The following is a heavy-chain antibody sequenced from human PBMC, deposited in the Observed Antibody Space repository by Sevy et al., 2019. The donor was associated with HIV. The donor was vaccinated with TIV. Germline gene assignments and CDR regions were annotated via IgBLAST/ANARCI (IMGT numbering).Heavy chain of an antibody. CDR3: ARANGFLEWLLSANHYFDY. V-gene: IGHV3-30-3*01. CDR2: ISYDGSNK. J-gene: IGHJ4*02. Sequence: GGSLRLSCAASEFTFSSYAMHWVRQAPGKGLEWVAVISYDGSNKYYADSVKGRFTISRDNSKNTLYLQMNSLRAEDTAVYYCARANGFLEWLLSANHYFDYWGQGTLVTVSS. D-gene: IGHD3-3*01. CDR1: EFTFSSYA.